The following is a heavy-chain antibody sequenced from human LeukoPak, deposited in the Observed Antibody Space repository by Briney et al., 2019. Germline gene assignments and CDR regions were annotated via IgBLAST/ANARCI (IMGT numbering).Heavy chain of an antibody. J-gene: IGHJ3*02. Sequence: ASVKVSCKASGYTFTGYYMHWLRQAPGQGLEWMGRINPNSGGTNYAQKFQGRVTVTRDTSISTAYMELSRLRSDDTAVYYCARLVVGATDAFDIWGQGTMVTVSS. CDR2: INPNSGGT. V-gene: IGHV1-2*06. CDR3: ARLVVGATDAFDI. CDR1: GYTFTGYY. D-gene: IGHD1-26*01.